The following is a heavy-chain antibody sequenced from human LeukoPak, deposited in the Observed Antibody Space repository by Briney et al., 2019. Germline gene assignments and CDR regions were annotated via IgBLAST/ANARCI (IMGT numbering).Heavy chain of an antibody. D-gene: IGHD6-19*01. Sequence: PSETLSLTCTVSGGSISSDSHNSENYYWSWIRQPAGKGLEWIGRVFTSGITDYNPSLKTRITISRDTSKNQFFLKLTAVTAADTAVYYCARQPTEVAGIDYWGQGTLVTVSS. CDR2: VFTSGIT. CDR1: GGSISSDSHNSENYY. V-gene: IGHV4-61*02. CDR3: ARQPTEVAGIDY. J-gene: IGHJ4*02.